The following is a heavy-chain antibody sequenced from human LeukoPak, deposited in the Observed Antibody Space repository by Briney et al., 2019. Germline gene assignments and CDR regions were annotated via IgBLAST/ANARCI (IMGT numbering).Heavy chain of an antibody. CDR3: ARDGTYDILTGPRVDY. CDR2: ISAYNGNT. J-gene: IGHJ4*02. CDR1: GYTFTGYY. D-gene: IGHD3-9*01. Sequence: VSVKVSCKASGYTFTGYYMHWVRQAPGQGLEWMGWISAYNGNTNYAQKLQGRVTMTTDTSTSTAYMELRSLRSDDTAVYYCARDGTYDILTGPRVDYWGQGTLVTVSS. V-gene: IGHV1-18*04.